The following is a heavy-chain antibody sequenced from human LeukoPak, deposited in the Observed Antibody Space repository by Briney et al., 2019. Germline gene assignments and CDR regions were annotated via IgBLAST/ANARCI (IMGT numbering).Heavy chain of an antibody. D-gene: IGHD4-17*01. CDR3: ARRVTTRLPFRY. Sequence: GGSLRLSCAASGFTFNNYAMHWVRQAPGKGLEWVAFIRYDGGDKYFADSVRGRFTISRDNSKNSLYLQMNSLRAEDTAVYYCARRVTTRLPFRYWGQGTLVTVSS. CDR2: IRYDGGDK. CDR1: GFTFNNYA. J-gene: IGHJ4*02. V-gene: IGHV3-30*04.